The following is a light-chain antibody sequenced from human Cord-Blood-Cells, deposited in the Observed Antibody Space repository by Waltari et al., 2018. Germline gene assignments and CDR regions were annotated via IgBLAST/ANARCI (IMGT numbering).Light chain of an antibody. V-gene: IGLV2-23*01. CDR1: STAVGSYNL. CDR3: CSYAGSSTVV. Sequence: HSALTQPASVSGSPGQSITISCTGTSTAVGSYNLVSWYQQHPGNPPKLMIYEGSKRPSRVSNRYSGPKSGNTAYLTISGLQAEDEADYYCCSYAGSSTVVFGGGTKLTVL. J-gene: IGLJ2*01. CDR2: EGS.